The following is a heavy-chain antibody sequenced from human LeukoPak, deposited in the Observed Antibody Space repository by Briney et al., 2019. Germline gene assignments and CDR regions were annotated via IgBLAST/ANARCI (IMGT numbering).Heavy chain of an antibody. D-gene: IGHD3-9*01. V-gene: IGHV4-34*01. CDR1: GGSLSGYF. Sequence: SSESLSLTCAVHGGSLSGYFWSWIRQPPGKGLEWIGEIHHTGATNYKPSLKSRVSISLDMSKNQLSLEMRSVTAADTAVYYCARGRLDYYYMDVWGRGTTVTVSS. CDR2: IHHTGAT. J-gene: IGHJ6*03. CDR3: ARGRLDYYYMDV.